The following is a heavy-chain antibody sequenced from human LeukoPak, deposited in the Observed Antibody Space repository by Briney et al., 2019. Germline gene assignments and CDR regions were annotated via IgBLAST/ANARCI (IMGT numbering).Heavy chain of an antibody. J-gene: IGHJ4*02. Sequence: GGSLRLSCAASGFTFSSYGMHWVRQAPGKGLEWVAFIRYDGSNKYYADSVKGRFTISRDNAKNSLYLQMNSLRAEDTAVYYCARRSGIAVAGAFDYWGQGTLVTVSS. CDR3: ARRSGIAVAGAFDY. D-gene: IGHD6-19*01. V-gene: IGHV3-30*02. CDR1: GFTFSSYG. CDR2: IRYDGSNK.